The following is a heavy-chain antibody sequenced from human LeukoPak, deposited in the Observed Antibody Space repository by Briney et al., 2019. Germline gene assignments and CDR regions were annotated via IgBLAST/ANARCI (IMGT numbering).Heavy chain of an antibody. J-gene: IGHJ4*02. CDR3: ATQPVGGYKYYFDY. CDR2: ISYDGSIK. D-gene: IGHD3-22*01. V-gene: IGHV3-30-3*01. Sequence: GGSLRLSCAASGFTFSSYAMHWVRQAPGKGLEWVAVISYDGSIKYYADSVKGRFTISRDNSKTTLYLQMNSLRAEDTAVYYCATQPVGGYKYYFDYWGQGTLVTVSS. CDR1: GFTFSSYA.